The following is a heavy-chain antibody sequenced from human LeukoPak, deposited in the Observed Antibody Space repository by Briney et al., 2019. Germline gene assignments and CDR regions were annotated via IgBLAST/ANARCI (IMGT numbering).Heavy chain of an antibody. Sequence: GGSLRLSCAASGFTFSSCWMSWVRQAPGKGLEWVANIKQDGSEKYYVDSVKGRFTISRDNAKNSLYLQMNSPRAEDTAVYYCARDSDYYYDSSYFDYWGQGTLVTVSS. CDR2: IKQDGSEK. V-gene: IGHV3-7*01. CDR3: ARDSDYYYDSSYFDY. J-gene: IGHJ4*02. CDR1: GFTFSSCW. D-gene: IGHD3-22*01.